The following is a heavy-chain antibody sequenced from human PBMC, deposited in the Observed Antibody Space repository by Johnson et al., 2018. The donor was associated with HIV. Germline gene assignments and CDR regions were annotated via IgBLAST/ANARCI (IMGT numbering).Heavy chain of an antibody. CDR1: GFTFSRFG. J-gene: IGHJ3*02. CDR2: IRYDGSDK. V-gene: IGHV3-30*02. Sequence: QVQLVESGGGVVQPGGSLRLSCVASGFTFSRFGMHWVRQAPGKGLEWVAFIRYDGSDKYYADSVKGRFTISRDNSKNTLYLQMNSLRPDDSAVYYCARDRWLGDAFDIWGQGTMVTVSS. CDR3: ARDRWLGDAFDI. D-gene: IGHD6-19*01.